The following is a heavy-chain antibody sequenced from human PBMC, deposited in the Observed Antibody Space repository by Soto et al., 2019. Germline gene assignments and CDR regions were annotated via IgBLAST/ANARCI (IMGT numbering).Heavy chain of an antibody. Sequence: PGGPLRLSCIASGFTFGDYAMSWFSQAQGKGLEWVGFIRSKVYGGTTEYAASVKGRFTISRDDSISIAYLQMNSLKTEDTAVYYCTSTIFGVVIPGGYYYGMDVWGQGTTVTVSS. CDR2: IRSKVYGGTT. J-gene: IGHJ6*02. CDR1: GFTFGDYA. D-gene: IGHD3-3*01. V-gene: IGHV3-49*03. CDR3: TSTIFGVVIPGGYYYGMDV.